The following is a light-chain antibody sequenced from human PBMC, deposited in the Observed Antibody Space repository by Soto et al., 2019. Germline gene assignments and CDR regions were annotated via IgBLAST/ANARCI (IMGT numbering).Light chain of an antibody. Sequence: SALTQPRSVSVSPGQSVTISCTGTSSDVGGYNYVSWYQHHPGKAPKLIIYDVRKRPSGVPDRFSGSKSGNTASLNISGLQAEDESYYYCCSYADTVRLFGGGTQLAAL. V-gene: IGLV2-11*01. CDR2: DVR. CDR3: CSYADTVRL. J-gene: IGLJ2*01. CDR1: SSDVGGYNY.